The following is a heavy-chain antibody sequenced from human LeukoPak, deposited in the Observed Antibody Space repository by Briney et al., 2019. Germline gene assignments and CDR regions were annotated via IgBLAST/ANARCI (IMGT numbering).Heavy chain of an antibody. V-gene: IGHV4-34*01. CDR1: GGSFSGYY. Sequence: SETLSLTCAVYGGSFSGYYWSWIRQPPGKGLEWIGEINHSGSTNYNPSLKGRVTISVDTSKNQFSLKLSSVTAADTAVYYCARGASLSDFDYWGQGTLVTVSS. CDR3: ARGASLSDFDY. D-gene: IGHD2-2*01. J-gene: IGHJ4*02. CDR2: INHSGST.